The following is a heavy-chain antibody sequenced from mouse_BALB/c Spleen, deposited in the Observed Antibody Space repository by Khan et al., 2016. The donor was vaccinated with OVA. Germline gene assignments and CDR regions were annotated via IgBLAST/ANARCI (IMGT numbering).Heavy chain of an antibody. J-gene: IGHJ3*01. CDR2: INYSGTT. CDR3: VRGRAY. CDR1: GYSITSDYA. V-gene: IGHV3-2*02. Sequence: EVQLVESGPGLVKPSQSLSLTCTVTGYSITSDYAWNWIRQFPGNKLEWMGYINYSGTTSKKPSLKSRISITRDTSKNQFFLQLNSVTTEDTATYYCVRGRAYWCHGTLVTISA.